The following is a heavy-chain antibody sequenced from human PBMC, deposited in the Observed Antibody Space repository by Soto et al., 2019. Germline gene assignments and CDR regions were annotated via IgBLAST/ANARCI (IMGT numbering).Heavy chain of an antibody. D-gene: IGHD3-22*01. CDR1: GGSFSGYY. V-gene: IGHV4-34*01. J-gene: IGHJ5*02. Sequence: PSETLSLTCAVYGGSFSGYYWGWIRQPPGKGLEWIGEINHSGSTNYNPSLKSRVTISVDTSKNQFSLKLSSVTAADTAVYYCASCYYYDSSGYMYNWFDPWGQGTLVTVSS. CDR2: INHSGST. CDR3: ASCYYYDSSGYMYNWFDP.